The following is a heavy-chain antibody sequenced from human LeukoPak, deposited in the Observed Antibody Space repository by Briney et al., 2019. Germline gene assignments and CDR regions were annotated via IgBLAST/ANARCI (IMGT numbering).Heavy chain of an antibody. J-gene: IGHJ4*02. CDR3: ARGPYYDSSGYVLVY. V-gene: IGHV1-69*02. CDR1: GGTFSSYT. Sequence: ASVKVSCKASGGTFSSYTISWVRQAPGQGLEWMGRIIPILGIANYAQKFQGRVTITADKSTSTAYMELSSLRSEDTAVYYCARGPYYDSSGYVLVYWGQGTLVTVSS. D-gene: IGHD3-22*01. CDR2: IIPILGIA.